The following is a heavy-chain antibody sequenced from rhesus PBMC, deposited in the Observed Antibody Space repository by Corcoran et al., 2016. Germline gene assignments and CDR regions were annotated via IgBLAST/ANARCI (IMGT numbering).Heavy chain of an antibody. CDR1: GYSISRGYY. V-gene: IGHV4-122*02. J-gene: IGHJ4*01. Sequence: QVQLQESGPGLVKPSATLSLTCAVSGYSISRGYYWSCLRPPPGKGLEWIGYITYSGSTSYNPSLKRRVTISRDTSKNQFSLKLSSVTAADTAVYYCARGGSYYYFDYWGQGVLVTVSS. D-gene: IGHD3-16*01. CDR3: ARGGSYYYFDY. CDR2: ITYSGST.